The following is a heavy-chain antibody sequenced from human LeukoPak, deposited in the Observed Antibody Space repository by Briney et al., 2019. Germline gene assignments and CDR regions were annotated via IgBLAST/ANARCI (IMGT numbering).Heavy chain of an antibody. CDR2: ISFSGIT. J-gene: IGHJ4*02. Sequence: PSETLSLTCTVSGGSISPYYWSWIRQPPGKGLEWLGHISFSGITHYNASPKSRVTMSVDTSRNHFSLIVSSVTAADTALYYCVRHAGGTTYDYWGQGTLVTVSS. V-gene: IGHV4-59*08. CDR1: GGSISPYY. D-gene: IGHD3-16*01. CDR3: VRHAGGTTYDY.